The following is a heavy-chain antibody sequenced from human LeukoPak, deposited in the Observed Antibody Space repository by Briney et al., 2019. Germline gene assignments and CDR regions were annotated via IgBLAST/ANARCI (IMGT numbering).Heavy chain of an antibody. Sequence: SETLSLTCTVSGGSISSYYWSWIRQPPGKGLEWIGYIYYSGSTNYNPSLKSRVTISVDTSENQFSLKLSSVTAADTAVYYCAAVDTAMAFDYWGQGALVTVSS. J-gene: IGHJ4*02. D-gene: IGHD5-18*01. CDR1: GGSISSYY. V-gene: IGHV4-59*01. CDR2: IYYSGST. CDR3: AAVDTAMAFDY.